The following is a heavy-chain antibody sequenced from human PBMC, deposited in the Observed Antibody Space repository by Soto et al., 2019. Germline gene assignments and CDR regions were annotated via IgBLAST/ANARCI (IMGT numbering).Heavy chain of an antibody. CDR1: GGTFSSYA. D-gene: IGHD2-2*01. J-gene: IGHJ6*02. V-gene: IGHV1-69*13. CDR3: ARDQSVPAAMAPQNYYGMDV. CDR2: IIPIFGTA. Sequence: SVKVSCKASGGTFSSYAISWVRQAPGQGLEWMGGIIPIFGTANYAQKFQGRVTITADESTSTAYMELSSLRSEDTAVYYCARDQSVPAAMAPQNYYGMDVWGQGTTVTVSS.